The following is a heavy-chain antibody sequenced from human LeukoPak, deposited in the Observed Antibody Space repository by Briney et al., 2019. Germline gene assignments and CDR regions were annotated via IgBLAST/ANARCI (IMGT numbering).Heavy chain of an antibody. V-gene: IGHV3-23*05. D-gene: IGHD4-17*01. J-gene: IGHJ4*02. CDR3: VRYGFDY. CDR1: GFTFSSYA. CDR2: TSGSST. Sequence: GGSLRLSCAASGFTFSSYAMSWVRQAPGKGLEWVSATSGSSTYYADSVKGRFTISRDNSKNTLYLQMNSLRAEDTAKYYCVRYGFDYWGQGTLVTVSS.